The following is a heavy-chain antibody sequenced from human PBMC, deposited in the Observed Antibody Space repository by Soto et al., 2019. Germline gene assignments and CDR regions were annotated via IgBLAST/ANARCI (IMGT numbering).Heavy chain of an antibody. CDR3: ARDHYDSGTYYPFDD. D-gene: IGHD3-22*01. Sequence: SETLSLTCTFSGGSISSYFWIWIRQPPGKGLEWIGYIFNSGNTNYNPSLKSRVTISIDTSKNQFSLKLSSVTAADTAVYYCARDHYDSGTYYPFDDWGQGTLVTVSS. J-gene: IGHJ4*02. CDR1: GGSISSYF. V-gene: IGHV4-59*01. CDR2: IFNSGNT.